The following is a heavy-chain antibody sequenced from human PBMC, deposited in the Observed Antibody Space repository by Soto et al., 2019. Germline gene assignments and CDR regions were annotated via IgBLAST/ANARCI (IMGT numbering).Heavy chain of an antibody. CDR1: GDSISSDY. D-gene: IGHD3-3*01. CDR2: NYYSGST. V-gene: IGHV4-59*01. CDR3: ESVAIFGVVTHCLWYGP. J-gene: IGHJ5*02. Sequence: SYTLSLTCTPAGDSISSDYWSWIRHPPGAGLERIGYNYYSGSTKYNPSLKSRVTLTVDTATNQFSLELSTATAADTAVYYCESVAIFGVVTHCLWYGPWGQGALVTVS.